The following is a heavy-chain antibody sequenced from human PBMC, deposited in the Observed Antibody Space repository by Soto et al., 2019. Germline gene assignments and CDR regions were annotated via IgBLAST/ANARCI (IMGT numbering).Heavy chain of an antibody. CDR3: ATAEVDH. CDR2: VISDGNTI. CDR1: VFTFASQW. V-gene: IGHV3-74*01. J-gene: IGHJ5*02. Sequence: PWGSLRLSCASSVFTFASQWMHWVRQAPGKGLDWVSRVISDGNTIDYADSGKGRFTVSRDNAKNTLYLQMNTLRAEDTAVYYSATAEVDHWGPGTMVTVSS.